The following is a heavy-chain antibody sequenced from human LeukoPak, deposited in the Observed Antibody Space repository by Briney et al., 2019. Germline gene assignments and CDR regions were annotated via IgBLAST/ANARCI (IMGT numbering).Heavy chain of an antibody. D-gene: IGHD2-15*01. CDR3: ARSRMVGGLDR. CDR2: ISSNGGST. Sequence: PGGSLRLSCAASGFTFSSYAMHWVRQAPGKGLEYVSAISSNGGSTYYADSVKGRFTISRDNSKNTLYLQMGSLRAEDMAVYYCARSRMVGGLDRWGQGSLVTVSS. CDR1: GFTFSSYA. V-gene: IGHV3-64*02. J-gene: IGHJ5*02.